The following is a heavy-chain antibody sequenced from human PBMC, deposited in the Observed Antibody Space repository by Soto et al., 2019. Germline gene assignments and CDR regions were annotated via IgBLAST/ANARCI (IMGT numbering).Heavy chain of an antibody. CDR3: TKRGRGNSES. J-gene: IGHJ5*02. CDR2: ISGSGRSS. V-gene: IGHV3-23*01. D-gene: IGHD2-21*02. Sequence: EVQLLESGGGLVQPGGSRRLSCVASGFDFTNYAMSWVRQAPGKGLEWVSAISGSGRSSNYADSVKGRFTISRDNSKNTLYVQMNSLRAEDTAVYYCTKRGRGNSESWGQGTLVTVSS. CDR1: GFDFTNYA.